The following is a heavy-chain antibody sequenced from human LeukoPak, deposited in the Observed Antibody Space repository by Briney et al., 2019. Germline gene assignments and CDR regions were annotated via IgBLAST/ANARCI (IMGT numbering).Heavy chain of an antibody. Sequence: ASVKVSCKAAGYTFTGYYMFWVRQAPGQGLEWMGRINPNSDGTNYAQKFQGRVTMTRDTSISTAYTELSRLRSDDTAVSYCARGYCSGGSCYSVENWFDPWGQGTLVTVSS. J-gene: IGHJ5*02. CDR2: INPNSDGT. CDR3: ARGYCSGGSCYSVENWFDP. CDR1: GYTFTGYY. D-gene: IGHD2-15*01. V-gene: IGHV1-2*06.